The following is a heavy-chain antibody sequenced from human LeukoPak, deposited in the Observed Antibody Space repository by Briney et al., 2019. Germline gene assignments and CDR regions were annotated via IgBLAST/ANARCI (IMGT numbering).Heavy chain of an antibody. V-gene: IGHV4-31*03. CDR2: IYYSGSP. D-gene: IGHD1-26*01. CDR1: GVSISRGGYY. J-gene: IGHJ3*02. CDR3: ARGSGHDAFDI. Sequence: SQTLALTCTVSGVSISRGGYYWSWIRQRPGKGLEWIGHIYYSGSPYYNASLKRRVPISLDTSKNQLPLKLSSVTAADTAVYYCARGSGHDAFDIWGQGTMVTVSS.